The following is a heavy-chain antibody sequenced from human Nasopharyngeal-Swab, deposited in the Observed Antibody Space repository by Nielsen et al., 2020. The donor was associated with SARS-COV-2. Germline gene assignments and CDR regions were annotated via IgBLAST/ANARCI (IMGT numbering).Heavy chain of an antibody. V-gene: IGHV4-30-4*01. CDR2: IYYSGST. CDR1: GGSISSGDYY. Sequence: SETLSLTCTVSGGSISSGDYYWSWIRQPPGKGLEWIGYIYYSGSTYYNPSLKSRVTISVDTSKNQFSLKLSSVTAADTAMYYCARGSRFLEFDYWGQGTLVTVSS. CDR3: ARGSRFLEFDY. D-gene: IGHD3-3*01. J-gene: IGHJ4*02.